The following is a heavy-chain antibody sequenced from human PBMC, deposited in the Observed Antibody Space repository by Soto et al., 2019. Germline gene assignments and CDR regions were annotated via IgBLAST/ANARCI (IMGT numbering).Heavy chain of an antibody. V-gene: IGHV4-39*01. CDR2: IYYSGST. J-gene: IGHJ2*01. D-gene: IGHD2-15*01. CDR3: ARPGNIVGCCWWYFDL. CDR1: GTSIRSSPYY. Sequence: SDTLSLTCTIYGTSIRSSPYYWGSVRKPPGKGLEWIGSIYYSGSTYYNPSLKSRVTISVDTSKNQFSLKLTSVTAADTAVYYFARPGNIVGCCWWYFDLWGRGTLVTVS.